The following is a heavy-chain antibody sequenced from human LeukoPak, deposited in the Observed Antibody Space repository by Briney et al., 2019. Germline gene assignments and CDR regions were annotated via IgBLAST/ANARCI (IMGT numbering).Heavy chain of an antibody. J-gene: IGHJ4*02. Sequence: SETRSLTCAVYGGSFRGYYWSWIRQPPGKGLEWIGEINHSGSTNYNPSLKSRVTISVDTSKNQFSLKLSPVTAADTAVYYCARVGCSSTSCYLHYWGQGTLVAVSS. V-gene: IGHV4-34*01. CDR3: ARVGCSSTSCYLHY. D-gene: IGHD2-2*01. CDR1: GGSFRGYY. CDR2: INHSGST.